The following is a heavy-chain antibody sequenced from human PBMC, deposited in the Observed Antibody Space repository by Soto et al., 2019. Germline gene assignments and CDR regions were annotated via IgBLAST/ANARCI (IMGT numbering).Heavy chain of an antibody. CDR1: GGSISSGDYY. CDR3: ARRPNQQAYYYYGMDV. D-gene: IGHD2-2*01. J-gene: IGHJ6*02. V-gene: IGHV4-30-4*01. Sequence: QVQLQESGPGLVKPSQTLSLTCTVSGGSISSGDYYWSWIRQPPGKGLEWIGYIYYSGSTYYNPSLKSRVTISVDTSKNPFSLKRSSVTAADTAVYYCARRPNQQAYYYYGMDVWGQGTTVTVSS. CDR2: IYYSGST.